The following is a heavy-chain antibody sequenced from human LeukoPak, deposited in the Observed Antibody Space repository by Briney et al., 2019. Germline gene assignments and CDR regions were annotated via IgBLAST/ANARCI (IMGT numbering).Heavy chain of an antibody. J-gene: IGHJ4*02. Sequence: SETLSLTCTVSGGSISSYYWSWIRQPPGKGLEWIGYIYYSGSTNYNPSLKSRVTISVDTSKNQFSLKLSSVTAADTAVYYCARYGYSSSWYYFDYWGQGTLVTVSS. CDR2: IYYSGST. CDR3: ARYGYSSSWYYFDY. V-gene: IGHV4-59*01. D-gene: IGHD6-13*01. CDR1: GGSISSYY.